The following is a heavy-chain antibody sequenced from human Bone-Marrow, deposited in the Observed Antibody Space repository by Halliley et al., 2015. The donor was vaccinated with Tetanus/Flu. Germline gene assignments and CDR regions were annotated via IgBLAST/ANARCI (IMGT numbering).Heavy chain of an antibody. CDR3: ARDGGVYDQRFDY. J-gene: IGHJ4*02. Sequence: SLRLSCAASGFTFSDYYMAWIRQAPGKGLEWISYITSGTDIKYYADSVKGRFTISWDYAKNSLYLQMSSLRAEDTAIYYCARDGGVYDQRFDYWGLGTLVPVSS. CDR1: GFTFSDYY. V-gene: IGHV3-11*01. D-gene: IGHD3-16*01. CDR2: ITSGTDIK.